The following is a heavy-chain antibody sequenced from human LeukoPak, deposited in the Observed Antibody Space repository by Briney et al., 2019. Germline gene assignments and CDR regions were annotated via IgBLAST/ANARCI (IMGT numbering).Heavy chain of an antibody. V-gene: IGHV4-59*01. CDR1: GGSISSYY. CDR3: ARASGYYYRFDY. CDR2: IYYSGST. D-gene: IGHD3-22*01. J-gene: IGHJ4*02. Sequence: SETLSLTCTVSGGSISSYYWSWIRQPPGKGLEWIGYIYYSGSTNYNPSLKSRVTISVDKSKNQFSLKLSSVTAADTAVYYCARASGYYYRFDYWGQGTLVTVSS.